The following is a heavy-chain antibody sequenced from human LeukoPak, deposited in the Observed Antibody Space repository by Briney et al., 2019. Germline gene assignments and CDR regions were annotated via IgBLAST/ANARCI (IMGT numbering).Heavy chain of an antibody. CDR3: ARLGGGTYYYDTSDPPDY. CDR1: GFTFSDYY. J-gene: IGHJ4*02. D-gene: IGHD3-22*01. CDR2: SSSSSSYT. V-gene: IGHV3-11*06. Sequence: PGGSLRLSCVASGFTFSDYYMSWIRQAPGKGLEWVSYSSSSSSYTNYADSVKGRFTISRDNAKNSLSLQMNSLRAEDTDVYYCARLGGGTYYYDTSDPPDYWGQGTLVTVSS.